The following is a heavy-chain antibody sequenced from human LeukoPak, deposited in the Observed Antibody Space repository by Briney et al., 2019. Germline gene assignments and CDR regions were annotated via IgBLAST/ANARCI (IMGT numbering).Heavy chain of an antibody. CDR1: GDSLSSNSAA. CDR3: ARVPAAVGLLNPFDI. D-gene: IGHD2/OR15-2a*01. CDR2: TYYRSKWYN. Sequence: SHTLSLTCAISGDSLSSNSAAWNWIRQSPSRGLEWLERTYYRSKWYNDYAVSVKSRITINPDTSKNQFSLQLNSVTPEDTAVYYCARVPAAVGLLNPFDIWGQGTMVTVSS. J-gene: IGHJ3*02. V-gene: IGHV6-1*01.